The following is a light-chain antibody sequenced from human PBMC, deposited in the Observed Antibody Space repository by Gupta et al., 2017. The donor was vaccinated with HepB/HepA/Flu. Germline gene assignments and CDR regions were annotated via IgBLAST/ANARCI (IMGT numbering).Light chain of an antibody. CDR1: QGISSY. J-gene: IGKJ2*01. V-gene: IGKV1-9*01. Sequence: DIQLTQSPSFLSASVGDRVTITCRASQGISSYLAWYQQKPGKAPKLLIYAASTLQSGVKSRFSGSGSGTEFTRPRSSMQPEDCETYHGQPLITFGQGTKMEIK. CDR2: AAS. CDR3: QPLIT.